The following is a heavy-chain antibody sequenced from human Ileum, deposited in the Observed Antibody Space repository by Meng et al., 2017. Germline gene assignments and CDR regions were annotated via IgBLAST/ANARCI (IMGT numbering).Heavy chain of an antibody. Sequence: QVQLQESGPVLVKPSETLALTFIVSGASISSHYWTWIRQPPGKGLEYIGYIYYRGGASYNPSLRSRVTMSVDTSKNQFSLNLSSVTAADTAVYYCARLLDSSDWGWFDPWGQGTLVTVSS. CDR2: IYYRGGA. D-gene: IGHD3-22*01. V-gene: IGHV4-59*08. J-gene: IGHJ5*02. CDR1: GASISSHY. CDR3: ARLLDSSDWGWFDP.